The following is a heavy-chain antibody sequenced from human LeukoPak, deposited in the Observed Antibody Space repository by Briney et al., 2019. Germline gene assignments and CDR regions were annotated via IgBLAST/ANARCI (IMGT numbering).Heavy chain of an antibody. CDR3: ASSSWLRDANFDC. J-gene: IGHJ4*02. D-gene: IGHD6-13*01. CDR2: ISNDVTT. Sequence: SETLSLTCTVSGASVSSGLYYWNWIRQPAGKRLEWIGRISNDVTTDYNPSFKSRVSISVDKSKNQFSLKLRSVTAVDTAVYYCASSSWLRDANFDCWGQGTLVTVSS. V-gene: IGHV4-61*02. CDR1: GASVSSGLYY.